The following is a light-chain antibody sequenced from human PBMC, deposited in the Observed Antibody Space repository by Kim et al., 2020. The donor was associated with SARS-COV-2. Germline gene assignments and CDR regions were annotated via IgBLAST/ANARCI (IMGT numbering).Light chain of an antibody. V-gene: IGKV1-9*01. CDR3: QQLNSYPIT. J-gene: IGKJ5*01. CDR2: SAS. Sequence: ASIGDRVTIPCRASQGISSFLAWYLQKPGKAPKLLIYSASTLQSGVPSRFSGSGSGTEFTLTITSLQPEDFATYYCQQLNSYPITFGQGTRLEIK. CDR1: QGISSF.